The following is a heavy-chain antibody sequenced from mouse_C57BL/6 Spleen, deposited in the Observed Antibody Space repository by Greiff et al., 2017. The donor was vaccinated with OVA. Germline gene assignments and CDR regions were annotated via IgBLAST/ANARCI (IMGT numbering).Heavy chain of an antibody. CDR1: GFNIKNTY. J-gene: IGHJ1*03. Sequence: EVQLQQSVAELVRPGASVKLSCTASGFNIKNTYMHWVKQRPEQGLEWIGRIDPANGNTKYAPKFQGKATITADTSSITAYLQLSSLTSEDTAIYCCAREGYYYGRSYNWYYDVWGTGTTVTVSS. D-gene: IGHD1-1*01. CDR2: IDPANGNT. V-gene: IGHV14-3*01. CDR3: AREGYYYGRSYNWYYDV.